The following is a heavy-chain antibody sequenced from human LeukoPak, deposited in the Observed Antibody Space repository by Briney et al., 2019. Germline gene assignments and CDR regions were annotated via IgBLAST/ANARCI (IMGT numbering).Heavy chain of an antibody. CDR3: TRGDYYDSGGHYFLFDY. Sequence: GSLRLSCTGSGFTFGDYGMSWVRQAPGKGLEWVGFIRSKPYGGTTEYAASVKGRFTISRDDSESIAYLQMNSLKTEDTAVYYCTRGDYYDSGGHYFLFDYWGQGTLVAVSS. D-gene: IGHD3-22*01. J-gene: IGHJ4*02. V-gene: IGHV3-49*04. CDR2: IRSKPYGGTT. CDR1: GFTFGDYG.